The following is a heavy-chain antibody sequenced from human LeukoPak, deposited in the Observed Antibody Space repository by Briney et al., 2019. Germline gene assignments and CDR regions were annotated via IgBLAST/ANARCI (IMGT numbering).Heavy chain of an antibody. CDR1: GYTFSTYY. V-gene: IGHV1-46*01. CDR2: IDPSGGST. D-gene: IGHD5-18*01. Sequence: ASVKVSCKASGYTFSTYYMHWVRQAPGHGLEWVGKIDPSGGSTSYALKFQDRITMTRDTSTRTMYMELSSLRSQDTAVYFCARDGDRGAAASYFDYWGQGTLVTVSS. CDR3: ARDGDRGAAASYFDY. J-gene: IGHJ4*02.